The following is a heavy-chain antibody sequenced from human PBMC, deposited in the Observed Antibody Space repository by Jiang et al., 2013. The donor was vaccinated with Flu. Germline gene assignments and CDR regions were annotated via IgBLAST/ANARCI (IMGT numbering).Heavy chain of an antibody. Sequence: PGGSLRLSCAASGFTFSSYGMHWVRQAPGKGLEWVAFIRYDGSNKYYADSVKGRFTISRDNSKNTLYLQMNSLRAEDTAVYYCANGYTRIAIKGSFDYWGQGTLVTVSS. CDR1: GFTFSSYG. J-gene: IGHJ4*02. V-gene: IGHV3-30*02. D-gene: IGHD5-24*01. CDR3: ANGYTRIAIKGSFDY. CDR2: IRYDGSNK.